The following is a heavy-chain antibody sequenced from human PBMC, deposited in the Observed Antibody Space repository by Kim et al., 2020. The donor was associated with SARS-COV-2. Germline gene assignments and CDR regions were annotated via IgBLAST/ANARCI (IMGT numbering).Heavy chain of an antibody. Sequence: SETLSLTCSVSGDSVSSGDLYWSWIRQPPGGGLEWIGYIYYTGITNYNRSLKSRVAISLDTSKNQFSLKMNSVTAADTAVYYCARGVSAGPLYYFDYWG. CDR3: ARGVSAGPLYYFDY. CDR2: IYYTGIT. V-gene: IGHV4-61*08. CDR1: GDSVSSGDLY. J-gene: IGHJ4*01. D-gene: IGHD6-19*01.